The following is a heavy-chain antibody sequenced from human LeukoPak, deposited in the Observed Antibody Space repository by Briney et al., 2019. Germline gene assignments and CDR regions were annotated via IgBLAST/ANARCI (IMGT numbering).Heavy chain of an antibody. Sequence: ASVKVFCKASGGTFSSYAISWVRQAPGQGLEWMGRIIPILGIANYAQKFQGRVTITADKSTSTAYMELSSLRSEDTAVYYCARSDSSGYGVDYWGQGTLVTVSS. V-gene: IGHV1-69*04. CDR2: IIPILGIA. J-gene: IGHJ4*02. CDR3: ARSDSSGYGVDY. CDR1: GGTFSSYA. D-gene: IGHD3-22*01.